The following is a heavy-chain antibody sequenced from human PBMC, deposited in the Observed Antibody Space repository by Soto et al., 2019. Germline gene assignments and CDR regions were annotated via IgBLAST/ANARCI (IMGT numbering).Heavy chain of an antibody. J-gene: IGHJ2*01. V-gene: IGHV1-8*01. CDR2: MNPDSGNT. CDR3: ARGYVPAKAHKKGGYFDL. CDR1: GYTFTRFD. D-gene: IGHD2-2*01. Sequence: QLVQSGAEVKKPGASVTVSCKASGYTFTRFDINWVRQATGQGLEWMGWMNPDSGNTGFAPKFQGRVTMTRNTSMTTAYMHLSSLRYEDTADYYCARGYVPAKAHKKGGYFDLWGRGTLVTVSP.